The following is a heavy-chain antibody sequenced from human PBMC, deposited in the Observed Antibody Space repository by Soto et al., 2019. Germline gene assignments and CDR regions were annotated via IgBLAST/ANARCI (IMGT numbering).Heavy chain of an antibody. CDR3: ARGCGAYSLDY. V-gene: IGHV1-8*01. CDR2: MYPNSGNT. CDR1: GYTFTTYD. D-gene: IGHD1-26*01. Sequence: QVHLVQSGAEVKKPGASVKVSCKASGYTFTTYDINWVRQAPGQGLEWMGWMYPNSGNTGYARKFQGRVNMTGKTAISTAYMELSSLTSEDTAVYYCARGCGAYSLDYWGQGTLVTVSS. J-gene: IGHJ4*02.